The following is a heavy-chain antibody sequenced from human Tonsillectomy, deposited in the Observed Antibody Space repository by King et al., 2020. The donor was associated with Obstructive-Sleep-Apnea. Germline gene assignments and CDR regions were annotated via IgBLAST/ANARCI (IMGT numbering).Heavy chain of an antibody. CDR3: ARDWMADKHLTGYYLDY. Sequence: QLVQSGAEVKKPGSSVKVSCKASGGTFSSYAISWVRQAPGQGLEWMGGIIPIFGTANYAQKFQGRVTITADESTSTAYMERSSLRSEDTAVYYCARDWMADKHLTGYYLDYWGQGTLVTVSS. CDR1: GGTFSSYA. J-gene: IGHJ4*02. CDR2: IIPIFGTA. D-gene: IGHD3-9*01. V-gene: IGHV1-69*12.